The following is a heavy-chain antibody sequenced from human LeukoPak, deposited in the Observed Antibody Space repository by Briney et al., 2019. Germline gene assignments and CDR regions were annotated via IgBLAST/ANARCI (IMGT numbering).Heavy chain of an antibody. CDR1: RFTFSSYW. J-gene: IGHJ4*02. CDR3: ASSFSGRFDYFDY. D-gene: IGHD3-3*01. Sequence: GGSLRLSCAASRFTFSSYWMSWVRQAPGKGLEWVANIKQDGSEKYYVDSVKGRFTISRDNAKNSLYLQMNSLRAEDTAVYYCASSFSGRFDYFDYWGQGTLVTVSS. CDR2: IKQDGSEK. V-gene: IGHV3-7*01.